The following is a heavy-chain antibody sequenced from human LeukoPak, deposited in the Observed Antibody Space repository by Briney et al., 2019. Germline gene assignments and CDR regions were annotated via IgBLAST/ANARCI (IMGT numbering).Heavy chain of an antibody. CDR3: ARHRARWLVRSLDY. CDR2: AYYPRST. CDR1: GGSMSSSSYY. J-gene: IGHJ4*02. D-gene: IGHD6-19*01. Sequence: SETLSLTCTVSGGSMSSSSYYWGWIRQPPGQGLEWIGTAYYPRSTYYNPSLKSRVTMSIDTSKSQFSLKLRSVTAADTAVYYCARHRARWLVRSLDYWGQGSLVTVSS. V-gene: IGHV4-39*01.